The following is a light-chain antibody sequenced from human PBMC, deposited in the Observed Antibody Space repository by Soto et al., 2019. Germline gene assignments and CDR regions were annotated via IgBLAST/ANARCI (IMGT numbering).Light chain of an antibody. J-gene: IGKJ3*01. Sequence: IQLTQSPSSLSASVGDRVTITCRASQDISSALAWYQQKPGTGPKLLIYDASTLESGVPSRFSGSGSGTDFTLTISSLQPEDFATYYCLHFQSYPFTFGPGTKVDIK. CDR1: QDISSA. V-gene: IGKV1-13*02. CDR2: DAS. CDR3: LHFQSYPFT.